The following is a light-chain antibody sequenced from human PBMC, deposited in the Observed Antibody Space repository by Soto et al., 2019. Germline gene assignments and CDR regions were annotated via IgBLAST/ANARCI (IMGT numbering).Light chain of an antibody. J-gene: IGLJ7*02. CDR2: FDD. V-gene: IGLV1-36*01. CDR1: SSNIGNNA. Sequence: QSVLTQPPSVSAAPRQRVTISCSGSSSNIGNNAVNWYQQVPGKAPKLLIHFDDRVASGISDRFSGSKSGTSASLAISGLQSEDEADYDCAAWDDSLKGPVFGGGPQLTAL. CDR3: AAWDDSLKGPV.